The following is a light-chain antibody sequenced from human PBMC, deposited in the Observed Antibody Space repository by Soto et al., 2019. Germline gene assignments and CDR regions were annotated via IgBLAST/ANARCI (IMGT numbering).Light chain of an antibody. V-gene: IGKV3-15*01. CDR3: QQHNNWPPIT. CDR2: GAS. J-gene: IGKJ5*01. CDR1: QSVRTK. Sequence: EIVLTQSPATLSVSPGESAALSCRASQSVRTKLAWYQQRPGQAPRLLIYGASTRATGIPARFSGSGSGTEFTLIITSLQSEDCGVYYCQQHNNWPPITFGQGTRLEIK.